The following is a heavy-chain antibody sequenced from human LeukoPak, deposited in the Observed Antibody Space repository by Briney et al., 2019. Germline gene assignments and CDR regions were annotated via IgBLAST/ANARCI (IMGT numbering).Heavy chain of an antibody. Sequence: GGSLRLSCAASGFIFNNYAMHWVRQAPGKGLEWVGRIKSKTDGGTTDYAAPVKGRFTISRDDSKNTLYLQMNSLKTEDTAVYYCTTDDRGRFGELFDYWGQGTLVTVSS. J-gene: IGHJ4*02. D-gene: IGHD3-10*01. CDR3: TTDDRGRFGELFDY. V-gene: IGHV3-15*01. CDR1: GFIFNNYA. CDR2: IKSKTDGGTT.